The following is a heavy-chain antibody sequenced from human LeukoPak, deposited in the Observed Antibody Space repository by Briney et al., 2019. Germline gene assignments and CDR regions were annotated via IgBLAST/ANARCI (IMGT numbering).Heavy chain of an antibody. CDR3: AREPPGY. J-gene: IGHJ4*02. Sequence: PSETLSLTCTVSGGSVTSGNYYWNWIRQPAGKGLEWIGRIYTNGGARYNPSLKSRVTISIDASKNQFSLKLSSVTAADTAVYYCAREPPGYWGQGILVTVSS. CDR2: IYTNGGA. CDR1: GGSVTSGNYY. V-gene: IGHV4-61*02.